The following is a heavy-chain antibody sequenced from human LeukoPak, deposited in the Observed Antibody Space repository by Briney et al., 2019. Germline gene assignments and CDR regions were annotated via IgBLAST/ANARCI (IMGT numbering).Heavy chain of an antibody. Sequence: GTSLRLSCAASGFTFSIYGTHWVRQAPGKGLKWVAVIWEDGSNIYYADSVKGRFTISRDNSKNTLYLQMNSLRVEDTAVYYCARAGYNSGWYEYWGQGTLVTVSS. CDR3: ARAGYNSGWYEY. V-gene: IGHV3-33*01. J-gene: IGHJ4*02. CDR2: IWEDGSNI. D-gene: IGHD6-19*01. CDR1: GFTFSIYG.